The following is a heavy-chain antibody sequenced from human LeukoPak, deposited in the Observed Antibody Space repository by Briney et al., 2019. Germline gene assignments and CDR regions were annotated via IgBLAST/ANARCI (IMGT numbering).Heavy chain of an antibody. CDR2: IRGSSTTI. V-gene: IGHV3-48*01. Sequence: GRSLRLSCAASGFSFSTSSMSWVRQTPGKGLEWISYIRGSSTTIYYADSVNGRFTISRDNARNSLYLQMNDLRAEDTGVCFCARDARSHRGTDACYGPYFDYWGQGSLVTVSS. D-gene: IGHD2-2*01. CDR1: GFSFSTSS. J-gene: IGHJ4*02. CDR3: ARDARSHRGTDACYGPYFDY.